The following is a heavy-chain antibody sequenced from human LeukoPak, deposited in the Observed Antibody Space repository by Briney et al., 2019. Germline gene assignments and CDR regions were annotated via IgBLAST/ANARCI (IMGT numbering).Heavy chain of an antibody. Sequence: GGSLRLSCVASGFILSGYWMYWVRQASGKGLMYISRNNGDGSTTNYADAVKGRFTMSRDNVKNTLYLQMNSLRVEDTAVYYCARDPRNVGLAPWGQGTLVTVSS. V-gene: IGHV3-74*01. D-gene: IGHD2-15*01. J-gene: IGHJ5*02. CDR3: ARDPRNVGLAP. CDR1: GFILSGYW. CDR2: NNGDGSTT.